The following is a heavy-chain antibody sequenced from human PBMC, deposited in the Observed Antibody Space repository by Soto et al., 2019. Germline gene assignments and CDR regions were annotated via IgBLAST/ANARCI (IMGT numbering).Heavy chain of an antibody. CDR1: GGSISGGGYY. D-gene: IGHD1-1*01. J-gene: IGHJ5*02. Sequence: QVQLQESGPGLVKPSQTLSLTCTVSGGSISGGGYYWNWIRQLPGKGLEWIGYIYYIGSTYYNPSLRSRVTISVDTSKNQFSLRLSSVTAADTAVYYCARADQTGTTGFDPWGQGTLVTVSS. V-gene: IGHV4-31*03. CDR2: IYYIGST. CDR3: ARADQTGTTGFDP.